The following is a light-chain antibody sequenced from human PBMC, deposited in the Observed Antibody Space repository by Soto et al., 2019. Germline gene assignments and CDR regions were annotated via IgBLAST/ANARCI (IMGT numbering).Light chain of an antibody. J-gene: IGKJ1*01. CDR1: QSVSSS. CDR2: GAS. V-gene: IGKV3-15*01. CDR3: QQYNGYWT. Sequence: EILMTQSPATLSVSPGERATLSCRASQSVSSSLAWYQQKPGQAPRLLIYGASTRATGVPARFSGSGSGTEFALTISSLQSEDFASYYCQQYNGYWTFGQGTRVEIK.